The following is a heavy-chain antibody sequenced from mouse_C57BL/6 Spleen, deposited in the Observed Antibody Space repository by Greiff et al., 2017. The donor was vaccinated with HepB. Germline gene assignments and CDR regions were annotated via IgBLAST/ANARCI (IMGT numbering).Heavy chain of an antibody. CDR2: INPNNGGT. V-gene: IGHV1-18*01. D-gene: IGHD1-1*01. CDR1: GYTFTDYN. J-gene: IGHJ3*01. Sequence: VQLQQSGPELVKPGASVKIPCKASGYTFTDYNMDWVKQSHGKSLEWIGDINPNNGGTIYNQKFKGKATLTVDKSSSTAYMELRSLTSEDTAVYYCARGVYYGSSYKTWFAYWGQGTLVTVSA. CDR3: ARGVYYGSSYKTWFAY.